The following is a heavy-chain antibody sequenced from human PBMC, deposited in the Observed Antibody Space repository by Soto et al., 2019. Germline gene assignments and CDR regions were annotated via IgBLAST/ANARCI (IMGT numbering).Heavy chain of an antibody. CDR3: ARPPGYSSSSGWFDP. J-gene: IGHJ5*02. CDR2: ISAYNGNT. CDR1: GYTFTSYG. V-gene: IGHV1-18*01. D-gene: IGHD6-13*01. Sequence: ASVKVSCKASGYTFTSYGISCVRQAPGQGLEWMGWISAYNGNTNYAQKLQGRVTMTTDTSTSTAYMELRSLRSDDTAVYYCARPPGYSSSSGWFDPWCQGTLVTVSS.